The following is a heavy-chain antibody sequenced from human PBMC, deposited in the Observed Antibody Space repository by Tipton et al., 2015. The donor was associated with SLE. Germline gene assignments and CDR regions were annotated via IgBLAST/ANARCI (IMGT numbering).Heavy chain of an antibody. D-gene: IGHD3-3*01. CDR2: IYYTGST. CDR1: GDSINNHF. CDR3: ARGSSGYYSYYYYYMDV. V-gene: IGHV4-59*11. J-gene: IGHJ6*03. Sequence: TLSLTCTVSGDSINNHFGSWIRQSPGKGLEWIGYIYYTGSTNYNPSLKSRVTISVDTSKNQFSLKLSSVTAADTAVYYCARGSSGYYSYYYYYMDVWGKGTTVTVSS.